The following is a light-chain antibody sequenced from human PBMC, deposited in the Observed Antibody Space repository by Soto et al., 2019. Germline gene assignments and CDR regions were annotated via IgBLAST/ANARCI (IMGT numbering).Light chain of an antibody. CDR2: GAS. V-gene: IGKV3-20*01. CDR3: QQYGSSSYT. J-gene: IGKJ2*01. Sequence: EIVLTQSPGTLSLSPGERATLSCRASQTVSSSYLTWYQQKPGQAPRLLIYGASSSATGIPDRFSGSGSGTDFTLNISSLEPEDFEVYYCQQYGSSSYTFGQGTKLEIK. CDR1: QTVSSSY.